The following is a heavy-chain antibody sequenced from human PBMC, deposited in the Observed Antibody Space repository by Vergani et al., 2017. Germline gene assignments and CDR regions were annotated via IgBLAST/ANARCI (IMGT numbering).Heavy chain of an antibody. V-gene: IGHV4-59*01. CDR2: IYYSGST. Sequence: QVQLPESGPGLVKPSETLSLTCTVSGGSISSYYWSWIRQPPGKGLEWIGYIYYSGSTNYNPSLKSRVTISVDTSKNQFSLKLSSVTAADTAVYYCARDPHKYGSGSYFDYWGQGTLVTVSS. D-gene: IGHD3-10*01. J-gene: IGHJ4*02. CDR3: ARDPHKYGSGSYFDY. CDR1: GGSISSYY.